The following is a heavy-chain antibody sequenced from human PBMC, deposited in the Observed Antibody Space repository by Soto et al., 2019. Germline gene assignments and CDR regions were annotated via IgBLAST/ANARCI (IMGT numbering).Heavy chain of an antibody. CDR1: GFTFSSYG. V-gene: IGHV3-33*01. J-gene: IGHJ6*02. CDR2: IWYDGSNK. D-gene: IGHD2-2*01. CDR3: ARDLGGYCSSTSCPGPYYYYGMDV. Sequence: QVQLVESGGGVVQPGRSLRLSCAASGFTFSSYGMHWVRQAPGKGLEWVAVIWYDGSNKYYADSVKGRFTISRDNSKNTLYLQMNSLRAEDTAVYYCARDLGGYCSSTSCPGPYYYYGMDVWGQGTTVTVSS.